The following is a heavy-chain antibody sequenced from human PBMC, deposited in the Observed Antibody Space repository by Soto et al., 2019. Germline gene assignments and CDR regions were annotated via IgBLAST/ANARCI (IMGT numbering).Heavy chain of an antibody. CDR2: ISYDGSNK. CDR1: GFTFSSYG. J-gene: IGHJ4*02. D-gene: IGHD4-17*01. Sequence: GGSLRLSCAASGFTFSSYGMHWVRQAPGKGLEWVAVISYDGSNKYYADSVKGRFTISRDNSKNTLYLQMNSLRAEDTAVYYCAKGPYGDFIGVLKYWGQGTLVTVSS. V-gene: IGHV3-30*18. CDR3: AKGPYGDFIGVLKY.